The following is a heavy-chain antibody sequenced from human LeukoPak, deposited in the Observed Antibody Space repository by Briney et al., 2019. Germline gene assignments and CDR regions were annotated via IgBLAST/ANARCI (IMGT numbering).Heavy chain of an antibody. V-gene: IGHV1-2*02. CDR3: ARDWYYYDSSGYPGDY. J-gene: IGHJ4*02. D-gene: IGHD3-22*01. CDR2: INPNSGGT. Sequence: TSVKVSCKASGYTFTGYYMHWVRHAPGQGLEWMGWINPNSGGTNYAQKFQGRVTMTRDTSISTAYMELSRLRSDDTAVYYCARDWYYYDSSGYPGDYWGPGTLVTVSS. CDR1: GYTFTGYY.